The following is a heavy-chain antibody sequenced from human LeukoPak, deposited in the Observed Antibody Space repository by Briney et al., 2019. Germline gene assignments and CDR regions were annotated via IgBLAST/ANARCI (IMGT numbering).Heavy chain of an antibody. CDR3: ARARSLGIVATSFDC. D-gene: IGHD5-12*01. V-gene: IGHV3-33*01. Sequence: PGGSLRLSCAASGFTFSSYGMHWVRQAPCKGLEWVAVIWYDGSSKYYADSVKGRFTISRDNSKNTLYLQMNSLRAEDTAVYYCARARSLGIVATSFDCWGQGTPVTVSS. CDR2: IWYDGSSK. J-gene: IGHJ4*02. CDR1: GFTFSSYG.